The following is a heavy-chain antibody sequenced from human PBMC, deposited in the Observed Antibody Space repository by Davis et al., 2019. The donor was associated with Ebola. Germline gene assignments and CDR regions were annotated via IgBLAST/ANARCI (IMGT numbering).Heavy chain of an antibody. Sequence: PGGSLRLSCTVSGGSMSSYFWSWIRQPPGKGLEWIGYIYYSGATNYNPSLNSRVTMSVDTSRNQFSLNLTSVTAADTAVYYCARDLLYDYWGQGTLVTVSS. CDR1: GGSMSSYF. D-gene: IGHD2/OR15-2a*01. CDR3: ARDLLYDY. V-gene: IGHV4-59*01. CDR2: IYYSGAT. J-gene: IGHJ4*02.